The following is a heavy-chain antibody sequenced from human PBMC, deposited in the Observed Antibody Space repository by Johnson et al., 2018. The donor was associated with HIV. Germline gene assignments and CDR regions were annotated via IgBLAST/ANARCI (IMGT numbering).Heavy chain of an antibody. D-gene: IGHD6-13*01. Sequence: VQLVESGGGLVQPGGSLRLSCAASGFTVNSNYMSWVRQAPGQGLEWVSVIYSGGSRHYRDSVKGRFTVSRDSSRNTVYLQMNSLRAEDTAVYYCARDSGRYSSSWATFGAFDIWGQGTMVTVSS. CDR1: GFTVNSNY. CDR3: ARDSGRYSSSWATFGAFDI. J-gene: IGHJ3*02. V-gene: IGHV3-66*02. CDR2: IYSGGSR.